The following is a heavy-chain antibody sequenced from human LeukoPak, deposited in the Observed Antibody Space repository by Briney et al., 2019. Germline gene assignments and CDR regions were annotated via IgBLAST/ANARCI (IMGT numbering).Heavy chain of an antibody. Sequence: PGGSLRLSCAASGFTFSSYSMNWVRQAPGKGLEWVSYISSSSSTIYYADSVKGRFTISRDNAKNSLYLQMNSLRAEDTAVYYCARGRNGRAVARITLDYWGQGTLVTVSS. V-gene: IGHV3-48*04. J-gene: IGHJ4*02. CDR2: ISSSSSTI. CDR3: ARGRNGRAVARITLDY. D-gene: IGHD6-19*01. CDR1: GFTFSSYS.